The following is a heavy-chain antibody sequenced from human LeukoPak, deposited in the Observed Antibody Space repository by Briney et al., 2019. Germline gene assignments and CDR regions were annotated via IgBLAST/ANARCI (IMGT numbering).Heavy chain of an antibody. V-gene: IGHV4-59*01. Sequence: SETLSLTCTVSGGSISSYYWSWIRQPPGKGLEWIGYIYYSGNTNYNPSLKSRVTISIDTSKNQFSLKLSSVTAADTAVYYCARVGSGAFDIWGQGTMVTVSS. J-gene: IGHJ3*02. CDR2: IYYSGNT. CDR3: ARVGSGAFDI. CDR1: GGSISSYY. D-gene: IGHD3-10*01.